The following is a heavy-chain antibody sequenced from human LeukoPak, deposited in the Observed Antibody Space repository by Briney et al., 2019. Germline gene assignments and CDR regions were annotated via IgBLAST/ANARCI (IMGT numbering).Heavy chain of an antibody. D-gene: IGHD2-2*01. V-gene: IGHV3-20*04. J-gene: IGHJ6*03. CDR2: INWNGGST. CDR3: ARVDQKLREGRYCSSTSCFDYYYYYMDV. Sequence: GGSLRLSCAASGFTFDDYGMSWVRQAPGKGLEWVSGINWNGGSTGYADSVKGRFTISRDNAKNSLYLQMNSLRAEDTALYYCARVDQKLREGRYCSSTSCFDYYYYYMDVWGKGTTVTVSS. CDR1: GFTFDDYG.